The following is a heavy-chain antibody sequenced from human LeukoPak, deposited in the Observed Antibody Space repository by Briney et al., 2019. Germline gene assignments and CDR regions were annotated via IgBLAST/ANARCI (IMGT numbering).Heavy chain of an antibody. CDR1: GFSFSTYA. D-gene: IGHD6-19*01. J-gene: IGHJ5*02. CDR2: ISGSGGDT. V-gene: IGHV3-23*01. CDR3: AKEGRGGSGWYRYNWFDP. Sequence: GGSLRLSCAASGFSFSTYAMNWVRQAPGKGLEWVSAISGSGGDTYYADSVKGRLTISRDNSKNTLYLQMNSLRAEDTAVYYCAKEGRGGSGWYRYNWFDPWGQGTLVTVSS.